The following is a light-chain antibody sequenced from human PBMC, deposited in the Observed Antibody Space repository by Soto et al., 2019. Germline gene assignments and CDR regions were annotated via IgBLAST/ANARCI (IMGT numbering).Light chain of an antibody. CDR2: GAS. CDR1: QSISSS. CDR3: HQYNSWPRT. V-gene: IGKV3-15*01. Sequence: EIVMTQSPATLSASAGDRVTLTCRASQSISSSLAWYQQKPGQAPRLLFYGASTRASGVPSRFSGSGSGTEFTLTISSLQSEDFAVYYCHQYNSWPRTFGQGTKVEI. J-gene: IGKJ1*01.